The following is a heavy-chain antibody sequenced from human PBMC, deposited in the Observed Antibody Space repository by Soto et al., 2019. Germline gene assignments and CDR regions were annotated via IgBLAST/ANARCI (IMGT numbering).Heavy chain of an antibody. J-gene: IGHJ5*02. V-gene: IGHV4-34*01. CDR2: INHSGST. Sequence: PSETLSLTCAVYGGSFSGYYWSWIRQPPGKGLEWIGEINHSGSTNYNPSLKSRVTISVDTSKNQFSLKLSSVTAADTAVYYCARERRVQVPAAMVWFDPWGQGTLVTVSS. D-gene: IGHD2-2*01. CDR3: ARERRVQVPAAMVWFDP. CDR1: GGSFSGYY.